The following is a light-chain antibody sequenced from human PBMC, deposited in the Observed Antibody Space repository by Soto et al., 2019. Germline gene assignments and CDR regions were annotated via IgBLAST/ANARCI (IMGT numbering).Light chain of an antibody. CDR1: QSVSSY. CDR2: GAS. V-gene: IGKV3-20*01. CDR3: QQYGSSGT. Sequence: EIVLTQSQAPLSLSTGVIATLSCRASQSVSSYLLWYQQKPGQAPRLLIYGASSRATGIPDRFSGSGSGTDFTLTISRLEPEDFAVYYCQQYGSSGTVGQGTKVDIK. J-gene: IGKJ1*01.